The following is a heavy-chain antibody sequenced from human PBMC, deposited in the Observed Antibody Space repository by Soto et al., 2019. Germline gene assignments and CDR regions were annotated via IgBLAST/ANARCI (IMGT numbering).Heavy chain of an antibody. CDR2: IIPIFGTA. Sequence: SVKVSCKASGGTFSRYAISWVRQAPGQGLEWMGGIIPIFGTANYAQKFQGRVTITADESTSTAYMELSSLRSEDTAVYYCARHYCSSTSCRDYGMDVWGQGTTVTVSS. CDR1: GGTFSRYA. J-gene: IGHJ6*02. CDR3: ARHYCSSTSCRDYGMDV. D-gene: IGHD2-2*01. V-gene: IGHV1-69*13.